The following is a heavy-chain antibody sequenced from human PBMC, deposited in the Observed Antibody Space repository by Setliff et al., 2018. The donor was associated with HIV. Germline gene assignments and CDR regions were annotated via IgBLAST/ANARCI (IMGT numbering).Heavy chain of an antibody. Sequence: PGGSLRLSCAASGFTFSSYSMNWVRQAPGKGLEWVSSISSTSSYICYADSVKGRFTISRDNAKNSLYLQMNSLRAEDTAVYYCARDSPQVRIAVTGTTGHDYWGQGTLVTVSS. D-gene: IGHD6-19*01. CDR1: GFTFSSYS. V-gene: IGHV3-21*01. CDR2: ISSTSSYI. J-gene: IGHJ4*02. CDR3: ARDSPQVRIAVTGTTGHDY.